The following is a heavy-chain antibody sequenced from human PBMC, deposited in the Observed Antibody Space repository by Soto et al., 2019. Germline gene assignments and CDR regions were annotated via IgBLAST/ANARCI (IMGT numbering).Heavy chain of an antibody. V-gene: IGHV3-33*01. J-gene: IGHJ4*02. CDR2: IRFDGSNI. Sequence: QVELVESGGGVVQPGRSLRLSCAASAVTFTGYGMHWVRQAPGKGLEWVAVIRFDGSNIYYADYVKGRFTISRDNARNMLYLQMNSLRAEDTAVYYCAIDGVGSTAYFGYFDYWGLGTLVTVSS. CDR3: AIDGVGSTAYFGYFDY. CDR1: AVTFTGYG. D-gene: IGHD1-26*01.